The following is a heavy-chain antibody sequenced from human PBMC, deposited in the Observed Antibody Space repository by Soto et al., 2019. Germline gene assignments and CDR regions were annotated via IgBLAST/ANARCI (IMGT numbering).Heavy chain of an antibody. CDR2: ISYDGSNK. Sequence: GGSLRLSCAASGFTFSSYGMHWVRQAPGKGLEWVAVISYDGSNKYYADSVKGRFTIPRDNSKNTLYLQMNSLRAEDTAVYYCAKDKDYYDSSGYYYHDYWGQGTLVTVSS. CDR1: GFTFSSYG. D-gene: IGHD3-22*01. V-gene: IGHV3-30*18. CDR3: AKDKDYYDSSGYYYHDY. J-gene: IGHJ4*02.